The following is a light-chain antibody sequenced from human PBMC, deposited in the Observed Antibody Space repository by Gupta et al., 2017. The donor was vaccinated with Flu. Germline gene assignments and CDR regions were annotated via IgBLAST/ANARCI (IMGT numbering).Light chain of an antibody. Sequence: DIQLTHSPSFLSASVGDRVTITCRASQGIGTYLAWYQQKPGKAPRLLIFAASTLETGVPSRFSGSGAGTDFTLTINSLQPEDFATYYCQQLNSYSSITFGQGTRLEIK. J-gene: IGKJ5*01. CDR1: QGIGTY. V-gene: IGKV1-9*01. CDR3: QQLNSYSSIT. CDR2: AAS.